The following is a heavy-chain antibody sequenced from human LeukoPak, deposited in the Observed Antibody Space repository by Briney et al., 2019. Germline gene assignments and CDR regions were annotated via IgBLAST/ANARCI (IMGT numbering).Heavy chain of an antibody. V-gene: IGHV5-51*01. D-gene: IGHD3-22*01. Sequence: GESLKISCKGSGYSFTSYWIGWVRQMPGKGLEWMGIIYPGDSDTRYSPPFQGQVTISADKSISTAYPQWSSLKASDTAMYYCARRFHYDSSGYYYEAPFDYWGQGTLVTVSS. CDR2: IYPGDSDT. CDR3: ARRFHYDSSGYYYEAPFDY. CDR1: GYSFTSYW. J-gene: IGHJ4*02.